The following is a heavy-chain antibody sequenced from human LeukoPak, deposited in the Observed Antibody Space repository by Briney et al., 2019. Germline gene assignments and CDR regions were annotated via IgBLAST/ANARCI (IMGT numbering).Heavy chain of an antibody. J-gene: IGHJ4*02. D-gene: IGHD2-21*02. CDR3: ARDRTAYCGGDCYVPPCY. CDR2: IIPVFGVS. CDR1: GYTFTSYG. Sequence: ASVKVSCKASGYTFTSYGISWVRQAPGQGLEWMGRIIPVFGVSNFAQKFQGRVTITAEKSTNTAHMELSRLESGDTAVYYCARDRTAYCGGDCYVPPCYWGQGTLVTVSS. V-gene: IGHV1-69*04.